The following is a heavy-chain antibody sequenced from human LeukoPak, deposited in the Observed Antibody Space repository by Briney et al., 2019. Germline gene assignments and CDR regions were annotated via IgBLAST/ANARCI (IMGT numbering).Heavy chain of an antibody. CDR2: INPDSGST. V-gene: IGHV1-2*02. CDR1: GYIFTGYY. CDR3: ARGRHFDSDGYYAAFYFDH. Sequence: ASVKVSCKTSGYIFTGYYVHWVRQAPGQGLQWMGCINPDSGSTRFAQEFEGSLIMTRDTSISTAYMELSSLRSDDTAIYYCARGRHFDSDGYYAAFYFDHWGQGTLVTVSS. D-gene: IGHD3-22*01. J-gene: IGHJ4*02.